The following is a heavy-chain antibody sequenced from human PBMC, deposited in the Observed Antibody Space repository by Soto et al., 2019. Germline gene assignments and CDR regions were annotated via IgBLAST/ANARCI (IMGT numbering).Heavy chain of an antibody. V-gene: IGHV3-23*01. CDR1: GCNFSSYS. Sequence: GGSLRLSCAASGCNFSSYSMSWVRQAPGKGLEWVSAISGSGGSTYYAGSVKGRFTISRDNSKNTLYLQMNSLRAEDTSVYYCANLPAVAGPLAPNWGQGTLVTVSS. J-gene: IGHJ4*02. CDR2: ISGSGGST. CDR3: ANLPAVAGPLAPN. D-gene: IGHD6-19*01.